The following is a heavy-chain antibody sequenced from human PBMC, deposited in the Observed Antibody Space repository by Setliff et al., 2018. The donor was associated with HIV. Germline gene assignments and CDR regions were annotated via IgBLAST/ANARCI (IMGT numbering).Heavy chain of an antibody. V-gene: IGHV1-46*01. Sequence: GASVKVSCKASGYTFTSYAMHWVRQAPGQGLEWMGIINPSGGSTSYAQKFKGRVTMTRDTSTSTAYMELSSLSSEDTAVYYCARDRCDSVKCYLYNWCETWGQGSLVTVSS. J-gene: IGHJ5*02. D-gene: IGHD3-22*01. CDR1: GYTFTSYA. CDR3: ARDRCDSVKCYLYNWCET. CDR2: INPSGGST.